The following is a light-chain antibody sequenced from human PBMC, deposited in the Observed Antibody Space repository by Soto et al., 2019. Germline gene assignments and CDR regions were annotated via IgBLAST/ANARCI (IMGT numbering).Light chain of an antibody. CDR3: QSADSSGRV. CDR2: KDS. CDR1: ALPKQY. Sequence: SYELTQPPSVSVSPGQTARITCSGDALPKQYAYWYQQKPGHAPVLVIYKDSERPSGIPERFSGSSSGTTVTLTISGVQAEDEADYYCQSADSSGRVFGGGTKVTVL. J-gene: IGLJ2*01. V-gene: IGLV3-25*03.